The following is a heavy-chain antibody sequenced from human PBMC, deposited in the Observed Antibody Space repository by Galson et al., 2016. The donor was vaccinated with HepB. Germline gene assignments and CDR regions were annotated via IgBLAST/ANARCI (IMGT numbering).Heavy chain of an antibody. D-gene: IGHD2-21*02. CDR3: AKDKEVTYCGGDCREDSFDL. CDR2: ISWDGGAK. Sequence: SLRLSCAASDFNLADYTLHWVRQVPGKDLQWVSLISWDGGAKLYADSVKGRFTISRDNSRHSLYVEMTSLTTDDSAFYYCAKDKEVTYCGGDCREDSFDLWGQGTMVTVSS. J-gene: IGHJ3*01. CDR1: DFNLADYT. V-gene: IGHV3-43*01.